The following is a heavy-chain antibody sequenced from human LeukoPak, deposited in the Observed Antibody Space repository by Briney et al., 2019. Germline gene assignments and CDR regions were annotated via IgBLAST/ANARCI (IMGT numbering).Heavy chain of an antibody. CDR2: IYYSGST. J-gene: IGHJ6*03. D-gene: IGHD3-10*01. CDR1: GGSISSSNYY. Sequence: PSETLSLTCTVSGGSISSSNYYWGWIRQPPGKGLEWIGSIYYSGSTYYNPSLKSRVTISVDTSKNQFSLKLSSVTAADTAVYYCARGMVRGVIRGCVPYYYYYMDVWGKGTTVTISS. V-gene: IGHV4-39*01. CDR3: ARGMVRGVIRGCVPYYYYYMDV.